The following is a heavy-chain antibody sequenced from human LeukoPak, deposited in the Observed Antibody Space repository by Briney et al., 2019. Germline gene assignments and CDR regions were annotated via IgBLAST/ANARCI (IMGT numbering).Heavy chain of an antibody. D-gene: IGHD6-13*01. Sequence: PGGSLRLSGAASGFTVSSNYMSWVRQAPGKGLEWVSVIYSGGSTYYADSVKGRFTISRDNSKNTLYLQMNSLRAEDTAVYYCAKDIGIAAAGKEDYWGQGTLVTVSS. CDR3: AKDIGIAAAGKEDY. V-gene: IGHV3-53*01. CDR1: GFTVSSNY. CDR2: IYSGGST. J-gene: IGHJ4*02.